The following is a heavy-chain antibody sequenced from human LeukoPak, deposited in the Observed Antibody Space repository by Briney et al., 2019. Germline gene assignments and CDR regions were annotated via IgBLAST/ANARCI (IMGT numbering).Heavy chain of an antibody. Sequence: HSGGSLRLSCAASGFTFSSYNMNWVRQAPGKGLVWVSRIRSDGSDTRYAESVKGRFTISRDNAKNTLYLQLNSLRAEDTAVYYCARSLVVGANPYHWGQGTLVTVSS. J-gene: IGHJ5*02. CDR1: GFTFSSYN. CDR3: ARSLVVGANPYH. CDR2: IRSDGSDT. D-gene: IGHD1-26*01. V-gene: IGHV3-74*01.